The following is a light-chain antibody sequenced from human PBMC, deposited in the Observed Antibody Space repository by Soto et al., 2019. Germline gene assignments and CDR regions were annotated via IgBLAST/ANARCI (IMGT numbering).Light chain of an antibody. CDR2: GAS. J-gene: IGKJ4*01. CDR3: QQYASSLGLT. V-gene: IGKV3-20*01. Sequence: EIVLTQSPGTLSLSPGERVSLSCRASQSVSRNSLAWYQQKPGQAPRLLIYGASTRATGVPDRFSGGGSGADFTLTITSLEPEDVAVYYCQQYASSLGLTFGGGTRVEIE. CDR1: QSVSRNS.